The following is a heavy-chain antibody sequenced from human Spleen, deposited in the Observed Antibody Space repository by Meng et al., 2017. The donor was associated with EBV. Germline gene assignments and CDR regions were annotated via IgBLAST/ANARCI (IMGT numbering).Heavy chain of an antibody. Sequence: VHLQGSGPGLVKPSGTLSLTCVGSGGSISSSNWWSWVRQPSGKGLEWIGEIYHSGHTNYNPSLRSRVIMSVDKSKNQFSLDLTSVTAADTAIYYCATAHCSGGGCPGGSWGQGTLVTVSS. V-gene: IGHV4-4*02. J-gene: IGHJ5*02. D-gene: IGHD2-15*01. CDR2: IYHSGHT. CDR1: GGSISSSNW. CDR3: ATAHCSGGGCPGGS.